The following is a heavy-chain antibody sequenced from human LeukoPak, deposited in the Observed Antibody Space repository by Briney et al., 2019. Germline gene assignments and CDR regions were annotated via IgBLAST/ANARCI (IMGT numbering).Heavy chain of an antibody. V-gene: IGHV1-24*01. D-gene: IGHD1-26*01. CDR1: GYFYTKLS. CDR3: ARWSELVGATSDY. CDR2: FDPEDGEI. J-gene: IGHJ4*02. Sequence: ASVKVSCKISGYFYTKLSMHWVRQAPGKGLEWMGGFDPEDGEIIYAQKLQGRVTMTTDTSTSTAYMELRSLRSDDTAVYYCARWSELVGATSDYWGQGTLVTVSS.